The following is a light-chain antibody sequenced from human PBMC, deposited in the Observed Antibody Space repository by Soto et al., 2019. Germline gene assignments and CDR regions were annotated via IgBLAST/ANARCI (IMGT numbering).Light chain of an antibody. V-gene: IGKV3-20*01. CDR3: QQYCSSSYT. J-gene: IGKJ2*01. CDR1: QYISSNY. Sequence: EIVLTQPPGTLSLSPGERATLSCRASQYISSNYLAWYQQKPGQAPRLLIYVASSWATGIPDRFSCSGSGTDITVTISRLEPEEFEVYYCQQYCSSSYTFGRGTELESK. CDR2: VAS.